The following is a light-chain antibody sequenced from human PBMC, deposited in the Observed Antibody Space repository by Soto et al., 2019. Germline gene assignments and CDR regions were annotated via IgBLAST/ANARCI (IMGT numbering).Light chain of an antibody. CDR3: QQFSSYLRT. CDR2: AAS. V-gene: IGKV1-9*01. J-gene: IGKJ4*01. Sequence: IQLTQSPSSLSASVGDRVTITCRASQGISHYLAWYQLKPGKAPKLLIYAASALQSGVPPRFSGSGSGTDFTLTISSLQPEAVANYYCQQFSSYLRTFGGGTKVEI. CDR1: QGISHY.